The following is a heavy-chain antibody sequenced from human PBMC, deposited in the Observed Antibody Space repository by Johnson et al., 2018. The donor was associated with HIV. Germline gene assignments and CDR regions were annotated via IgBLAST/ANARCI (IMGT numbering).Heavy chain of an antibody. Sequence: VQLVESGGGLVKPGGSLRLSCAASGFTSNNAWMSWVRQAPGKGLECFGRIKSKTDGGTTDYAADVKGRFTISRDDSKNTLYLQMNSLKTEDTAVYYCTTDRRWELRDDAFDIWGQGTMVTVSS. CDR1: GFTSNNAW. J-gene: IGHJ3*02. CDR3: TTDRRWELRDDAFDI. D-gene: IGHD1-26*01. V-gene: IGHV3-15*01. CDR2: IKSKTDGGTT.